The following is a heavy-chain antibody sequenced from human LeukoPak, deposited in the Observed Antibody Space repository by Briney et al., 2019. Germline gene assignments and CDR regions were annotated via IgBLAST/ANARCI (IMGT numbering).Heavy chain of an antibody. CDR2: IYHSGST. V-gene: IGHV4-30-2*01. CDR3: ARVLYSSSCLDY. CDR1: GGSISSGGYY. J-gene: IGHJ4*02. Sequence: SETLSLTCTVSGGSISSGGYYWSGIRQPPGKGLEWIGYIYHSGSTYYNPSLKSRVTISVDRSKNQFSLKLSSVTAADTAVYYCARVLYSSSCLDYWGQGTLVTVSS. D-gene: IGHD6-13*01.